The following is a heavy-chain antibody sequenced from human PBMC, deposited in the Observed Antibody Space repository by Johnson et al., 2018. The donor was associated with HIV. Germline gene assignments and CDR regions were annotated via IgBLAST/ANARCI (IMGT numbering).Heavy chain of an antibody. CDR3: ANLLTTVTSRWRSALDI. Sequence: VQLVESGGGLVQPGGSLRLSCAASGFTFSSYAMSWVRQPPGKGLEWVSLISGSTGRTNYADSVKGRFTISRDNSKNTLYLQMYGLRADDTAVYYCANLLTTVTSRWRSALDIWGQGTMVTVSS. CDR2: ISGSTGRT. D-gene: IGHD4-17*01. V-gene: IGHV3-23*04. CDR1: GFTFSSYA. J-gene: IGHJ3*02.